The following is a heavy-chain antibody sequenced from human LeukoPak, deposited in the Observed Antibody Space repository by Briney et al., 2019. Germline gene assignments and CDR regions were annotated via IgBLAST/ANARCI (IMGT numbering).Heavy chain of an antibody. D-gene: IGHD6-13*01. CDR2: INSDGSST. J-gene: IGHJ4*02. CDR1: GFTFSSHW. CDR3: ARGGAAAGLLDY. Sequence: PGGSLRLSCAASGFTFSSHWMNWVRQGPGKGLVWVSRINSDGSSTNYADSVEGRFTISRDNAKNTLYLQMNSLRAEDTAVYYCARGGAAAGLLDYWGQGILVTVSS. V-gene: IGHV3-74*01.